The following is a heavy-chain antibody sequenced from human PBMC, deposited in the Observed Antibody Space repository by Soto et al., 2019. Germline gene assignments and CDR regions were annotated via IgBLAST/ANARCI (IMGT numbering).Heavy chain of an antibody. CDR3: AXTDKXNXQSSGWANRFDY. CDR2: FTSGGST. J-gene: IGHJ4*02. V-gene: IGHV3-23*02. D-gene: IGHD6-19*01. Sequence: EVQLLESGGDLVQPGGSLRLSCAASGFIFSNYAMTWVRQAPGKGPEWVSTFTSGGSTYYRDTVKGRFTXXXXXXXXTXXXXXXXXXXXXXXXYYCAXTDKXNXQSSGWANRFDYWGQ. CDR1: GFIFSNYA.